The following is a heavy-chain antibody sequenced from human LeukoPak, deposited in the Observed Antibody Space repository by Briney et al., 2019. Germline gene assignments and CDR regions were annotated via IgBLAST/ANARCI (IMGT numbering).Heavy chain of an antibody. CDR2: IIPIFGTA. Sequence: ASVKVSCEASGGTFSSYAISWVRQAPGQGLEWMGGIIPIFGTANYAQKFQGRVTITADESTSTAYMELSSLRSEDTAVYYCASILHYYDSSGYYADYWGQGTLVTVSS. J-gene: IGHJ4*02. V-gene: IGHV1-69*01. CDR1: GGTFSSYA. CDR3: ASILHYYDSSGYYADY. D-gene: IGHD3-22*01.